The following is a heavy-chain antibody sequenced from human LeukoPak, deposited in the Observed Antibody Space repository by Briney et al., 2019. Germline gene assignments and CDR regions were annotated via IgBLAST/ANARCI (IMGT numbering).Heavy chain of an antibody. Sequence: GGSLRLSCAASGFTFSSYSMNWVRQAPGKGLEWVSSISSSSSYIYYADSVKGRFTISRDNAKNSLYLQMNSLRAEDTAVYYCARSGTGTTYYYYMDVWGKGTMVTVSS. CDR3: ARSGTGTTYYYYMDV. J-gene: IGHJ6*03. CDR1: GFTFSSYS. CDR2: ISSSSSYI. D-gene: IGHD1-7*01. V-gene: IGHV3-21*01.